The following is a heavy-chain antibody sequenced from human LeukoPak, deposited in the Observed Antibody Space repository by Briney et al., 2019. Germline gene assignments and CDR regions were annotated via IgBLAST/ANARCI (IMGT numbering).Heavy chain of an antibody. Sequence: GRSLRLSCAASGFIFSNDAMHWVRQAPGKGLEWVAFIWFDGSNKHYADSVKGRFTISRDNSEDTLYLQMNSLRAEDTAVYYCARDKIVGATKNDYWGQGILVTVSS. J-gene: IGHJ4*02. CDR3: ARDKIVGATKNDY. CDR1: GFIFSNDA. CDR2: IWFDGSNK. V-gene: IGHV3-33*01. D-gene: IGHD1-26*01.